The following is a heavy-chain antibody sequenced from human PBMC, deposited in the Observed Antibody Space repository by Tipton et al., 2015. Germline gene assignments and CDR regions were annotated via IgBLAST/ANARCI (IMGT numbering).Heavy chain of an antibody. CDR2: VHYSGST. D-gene: IGHD3/OR15-3a*01. J-gene: IGHJ4*02. Sequence: GLVKPSETLSLNCSVSGASINRSNYYWGWIRQPPGKGLEWIGSVHYSGSTYTNPSSKSRVTISVDTSKNQFSLKVNSVTAADTAVYYCARAPVYDFWTGFIGYFFDYWGQGILVTVSS. V-gene: IGHV4-39*07. CDR1: GASINRSNYY. CDR3: ARAPVYDFWTGFIGYFFDY.